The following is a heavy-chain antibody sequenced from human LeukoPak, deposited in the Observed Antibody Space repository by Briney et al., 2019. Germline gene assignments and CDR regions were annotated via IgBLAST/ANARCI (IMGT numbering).Heavy chain of an antibody. Sequence: PGGSLRLSCAASGFTFDDYGMSWVRQAPGKGLEWVSGINWNGGSTGYADSVKGRFTISRDNAKNSLYLQMNSLRAEDTALYYCARVVREGSYYDSWSGLDYWGQGTLVTVSS. CDR1: GFTFDDYG. D-gene: IGHD3-3*01. CDR2: INWNGGST. V-gene: IGHV3-20*04. CDR3: ARVVREGSYYDSWSGLDY. J-gene: IGHJ4*02.